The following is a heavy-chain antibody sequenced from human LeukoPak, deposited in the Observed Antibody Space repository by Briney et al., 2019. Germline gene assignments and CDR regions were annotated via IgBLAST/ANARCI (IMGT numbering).Heavy chain of an antibody. CDR1: GYTFTGYY. D-gene: IGHD4-17*01. V-gene: IGHV1-2*02. CDR3: ARDRAATVTTGDY. Sequence: ASVKVSCKASGYTFTGYYMHWVRQAPGQGLEWMGWINPNSGGTNYAQKFQGRVTMTRDTSISTAYMELSRLRSDDTAVYYCARDRAATVTTGDYWGQGTLVTVPS. J-gene: IGHJ4*02. CDR2: INPNSGGT.